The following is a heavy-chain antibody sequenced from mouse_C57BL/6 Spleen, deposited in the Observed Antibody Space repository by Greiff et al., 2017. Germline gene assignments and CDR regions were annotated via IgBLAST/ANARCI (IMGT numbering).Heavy chain of an antibody. D-gene: IGHD2-3*01. V-gene: IGHV1-55*01. CDR3: AREGYDGYYVAWFAY. Sequence: QVQLQQSGAELVKPGASVKMSCKASGYTFTSYWITWVKQRPGQGLEWIGDIYPGSGSTNYNEKFKSKATLTVDTSSSTSYMQLCSLTSEDSAVYYCAREGYDGYYVAWFAYWGQGTLVTVSA. CDR2: IYPGSGST. J-gene: IGHJ3*01. CDR1: GYTFTSYW.